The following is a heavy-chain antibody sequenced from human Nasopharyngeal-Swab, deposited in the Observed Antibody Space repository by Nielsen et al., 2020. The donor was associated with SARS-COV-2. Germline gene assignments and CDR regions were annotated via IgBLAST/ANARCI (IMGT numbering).Heavy chain of an antibody. D-gene: IGHD6-19*01. CDR1: GYSFTSYW. J-gene: IGHJ4*02. CDR2: IYPSDSET. CDR3: ARGWYSGPDY. V-gene: IGHV5-51*01. Sequence: GESLKISCKGSGYSFTSYWIAWMRQMPGKGLEWMGLIYPSDSETRYSPSFEGQVTISADKSISTAYLQWSSLKASDTAMYYCARGWYSGPDYWGQGTLVTVSS.